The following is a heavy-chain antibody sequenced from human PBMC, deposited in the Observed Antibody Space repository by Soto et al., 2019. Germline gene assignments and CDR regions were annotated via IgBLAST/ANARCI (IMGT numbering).Heavy chain of an antibody. CDR2: ISSSSSYI. CDR1: GFTFSSYS. J-gene: IGHJ6*02. V-gene: IGHV3-21*01. Sequence: GGSLRLSCAASGFTFSSYSMNWVRQAPGKGLEWVSSISSSSSYIYYADSVKGRFTISRDNAKNSLYLQMNSLRAEDTAVYYCARDSSSPTGYYYYGRDVWGQGTTVTVSS. CDR3: ARDSSSPTGYYYYGRDV. D-gene: IGHD6-6*01.